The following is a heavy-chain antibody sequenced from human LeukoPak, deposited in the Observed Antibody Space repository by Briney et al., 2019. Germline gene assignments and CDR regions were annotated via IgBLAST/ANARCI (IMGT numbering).Heavy chain of an antibody. V-gene: IGHV3-53*01. Sequence: GGSLRLSCAASGFTVSSNYMSWVRQAPGKGLEWVSVIYSGGSTYYADSVKGRFTISRDNSKNTLYLQMNSLRAEDTAVYYCASGGGDCNDEYFQHWGQGTLVTVSS. D-gene: IGHD2-21*02. CDR2: IYSGGST. J-gene: IGHJ1*01. CDR3: ASGGGDCNDEYFQH. CDR1: GFTVSSNY.